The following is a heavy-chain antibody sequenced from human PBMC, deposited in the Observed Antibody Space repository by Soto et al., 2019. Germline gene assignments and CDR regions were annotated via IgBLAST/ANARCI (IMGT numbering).Heavy chain of an antibody. V-gene: IGHV4-30-4*01. CDR1: GGSISSGDYY. Sequence: SETLSLTCTVSGGSISSGDYYWSWIRQPPGKGLEWIGYIYYSGSTYYNPSLKSRVTISVDTSKNQFSLKLSSVTAADTAVYYWARVIAAAGTGNNWFDPWGQGTLVTVSS. CDR2: IYYSGST. J-gene: IGHJ5*02. D-gene: IGHD6-13*01. CDR3: ARVIAAAGTGNNWFDP.